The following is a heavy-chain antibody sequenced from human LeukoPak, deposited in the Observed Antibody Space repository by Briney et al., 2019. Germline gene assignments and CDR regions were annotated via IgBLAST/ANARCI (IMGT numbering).Heavy chain of an antibody. D-gene: IGHD5-18*01. CDR3: ARAWRFTYGRFDY. Sequence: SQTLSLTCAVSGGSIGSVTNCWVWIRQPAGKGLEWIGRIYTSGSTNYNPSLKSRVTISIDTSKNQFSLKLTSVTAADTAVYYCARAWRFTYGRFDYWGRGTLVTVSS. V-gene: IGHV4-61*02. J-gene: IGHJ4*02. CDR1: GGSIGSVTNC. CDR2: IYTSGST.